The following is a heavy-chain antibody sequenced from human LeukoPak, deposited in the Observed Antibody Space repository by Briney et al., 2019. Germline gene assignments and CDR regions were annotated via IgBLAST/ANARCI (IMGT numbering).Heavy chain of an antibody. J-gene: IGHJ5*02. D-gene: IGHD2-8*02. CDR1: GFTFSNNW. Sequence: GGSLRLSCAASGFTFSNNWMSWVRQAPGKGLECVANIKKDGSEKYYINSVKGRFTISRGNAKNSLYLQMNSLRAEDTALYYCVKDAGTAWGQGTLVTVSS. V-gene: IGHV3-7*01. CDR3: VKDAGTA. CDR2: IKKDGSEK.